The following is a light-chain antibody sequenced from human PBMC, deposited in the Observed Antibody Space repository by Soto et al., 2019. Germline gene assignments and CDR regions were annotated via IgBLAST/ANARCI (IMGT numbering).Light chain of an antibody. V-gene: IGKV2-30*01. J-gene: IGKJ1*01. CDR3: MQGTHWPPWT. Sequence: DVVMTQSPLSLPVTLGQPASISCRSSQSLVSSDGNTYLNWFHQRPGQSPRRLIYKVSNRDSGVPDRFSGSGSGTDFTLKISRVEAEDVGVYYCMQGTHWPPWTFGQGTKVEIK. CDR1: QSLVSSDGNTY. CDR2: KVS.